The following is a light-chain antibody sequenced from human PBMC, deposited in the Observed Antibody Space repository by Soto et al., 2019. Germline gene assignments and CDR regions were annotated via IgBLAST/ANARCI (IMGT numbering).Light chain of an antibody. CDR1: QSLFSSTTNRSY. CDR2: WTS. J-gene: IGKJ1*01. Sequence: DIVMTQSPDSLAVSLGERATTNCRASQSLFSSTTNRSYLAWYQQKAGQPPQLLLYWTSTPKSGVPGRFSGSGSGTDFALSISSLQAEDVAVYFCQQHNVSPRTFGQGTKVEIK. CDR3: QQHNVSPRT. V-gene: IGKV4-1*01.